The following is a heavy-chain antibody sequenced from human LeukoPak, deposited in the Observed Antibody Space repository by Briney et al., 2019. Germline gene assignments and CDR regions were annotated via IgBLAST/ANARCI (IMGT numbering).Heavy chain of an antibody. D-gene: IGHD5-12*01. CDR2: ISAYNGNT. V-gene: IGHV1-18*01. J-gene: IGHJ4*02. Sequence: ASVKVSCKASGYTFTSYGINWARQAPGQGLEWMGWISAYNGNTNYAQKLQGRVTMTTDTSTSTAYMELRSLGSDGTAVYYCARDDALVATGSFDYWGQGTLVTVSS. CDR1: GYTFTSYG. CDR3: ARDDALVATGSFDY.